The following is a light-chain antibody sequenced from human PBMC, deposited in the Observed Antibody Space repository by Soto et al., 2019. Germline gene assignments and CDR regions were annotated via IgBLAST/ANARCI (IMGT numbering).Light chain of an antibody. V-gene: IGKV3-11*01. J-gene: IGKJ1*01. Sequence: PVERATLSCRASQSVSSNHLAWYQQKPGQAPRLLIYGGSSRATGIPARFSGSGSGTDFTLTISSLEPEDFAVYYCQQRSNWPPTFGQGTKVDI. CDR1: QSVSSN. CDR3: QQRSNWPPT. CDR2: GGS.